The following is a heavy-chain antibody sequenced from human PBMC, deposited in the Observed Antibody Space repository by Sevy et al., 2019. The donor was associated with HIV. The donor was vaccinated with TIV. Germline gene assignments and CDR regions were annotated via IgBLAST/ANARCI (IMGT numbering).Heavy chain of an antibody. J-gene: IGHJ6*01. CDR1: GGSINSGDNY. V-gene: IGHV4-31*03. CDR2: IYYSGST. CDR3: ARDLGVRRFRDYYYYGMDV. D-gene: IGHD3-10*02. Sequence: SETLSLTCTVSGGSINSGDNYWSWIRQHPGKGLEWIGYIYYSGSTYYNPSLKSRITISVDTSKNQFSLMLISMTAADTAGYYCARDLGVRRFRDYYYYGMDVWGQGTTVTVSS.